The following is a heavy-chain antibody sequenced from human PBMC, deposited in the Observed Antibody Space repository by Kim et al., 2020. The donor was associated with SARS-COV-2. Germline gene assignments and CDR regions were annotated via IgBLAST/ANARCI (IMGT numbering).Heavy chain of an antibody. CDR3: ARGHFGLDI. CDR2: INTNENEK. Sequence: GGSLRLSCAASVFPFSQSWMTWVRQAPGKGLEWVAHINTNENEKDYMDSVKGRFTISRDNAKHFVYLQMNSLRAEDTAVYYCARGHFGLDIWAQGTTVIVSS. J-gene: IGHJ6*02. CDR1: VFPFSQSW. V-gene: IGHV3-7*01.